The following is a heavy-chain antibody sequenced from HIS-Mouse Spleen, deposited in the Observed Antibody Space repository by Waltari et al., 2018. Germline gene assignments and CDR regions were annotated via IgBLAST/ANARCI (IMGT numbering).Heavy chain of an antibody. CDR3: ARDSWAYAIEYFQH. J-gene: IGHJ1*01. CDR2: IYHSGRT. V-gene: IGHV4-38-2*02. CDR1: GYSISSGYY. Sequence: QVQLQESGPGLVKPSETLSLTCTVSGYSISSGYYWGWIRQPPGKGLEWIGSIYHSGRTYYNPSLKGRVTISVDTSKNQFSLKLSSVTAADTAVYYCARDSWAYAIEYFQHWGQGTLVTVSS. D-gene: IGHD2-8*01.